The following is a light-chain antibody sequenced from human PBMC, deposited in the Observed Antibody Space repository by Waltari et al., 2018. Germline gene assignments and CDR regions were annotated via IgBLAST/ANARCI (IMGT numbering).Light chain of an antibody. Sequence: DIQMTQSPSSLSASIGDRVTITCRASYAFTNSLAWYQQKPGKAPKLLLYAASRVESGVPSRFSGSGSGTDYTLTISSLQPEDFATYYCQQYWSIPWTFGQGTKVEI. CDR2: AAS. V-gene: IGKV1-NL1*01. CDR1: YAFTNS. J-gene: IGKJ1*01. CDR3: QQYWSIPWT.